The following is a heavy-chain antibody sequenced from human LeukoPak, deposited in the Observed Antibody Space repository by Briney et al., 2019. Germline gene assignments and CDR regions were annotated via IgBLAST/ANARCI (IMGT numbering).Heavy chain of an antibody. CDR2: IRYDGSSK. CDR1: GFTFSSYG. J-gene: IGHJ4*02. D-gene: IGHD2-2*01. V-gene: IGHV3-30*02. CDR3: AKDSVDIVVVPAAL. Sequence: GGSLRLSCAASGFTFSSYGMHWVRQAPGKGLEWVAFIRYDGSSKYYADSVKGRFTISRDNSKNTLYLQMNSLRAEDTAVYYCAKDSVDIVVVPAALWGQGTLVTVSS.